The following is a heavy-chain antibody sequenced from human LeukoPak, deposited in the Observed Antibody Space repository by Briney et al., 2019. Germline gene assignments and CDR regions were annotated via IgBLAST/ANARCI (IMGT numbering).Heavy chain of an antibody. J-gene: IGHJ3*02. CDR3: ARGTVTTSMKAFDI. CDR1: GGTISSYY. V-gene: IGHV4-59*08. Sequence: SETLSLTCTVSGGTISSYYWSRIRQPPGKGLEWIGYIYYSGSPNYNPSLKSRVTISVDTSKKQSSLKLSSVTAADTAVYYCARGTVTTSMKAFDIWGQGTMVTVSS. D-gene: IGHD4-17*01. CDR2: IYYSGSP.